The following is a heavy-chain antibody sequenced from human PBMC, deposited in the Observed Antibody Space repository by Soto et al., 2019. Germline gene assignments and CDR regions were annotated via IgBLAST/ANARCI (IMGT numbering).Heavy chain of an antibody. D-gene: IGHD2-2*01. CDR3: ARETSTGNYYMDV. CDR2: ISTSSSNI. Sequence: GGSLRLSCAASGFSFSYYGMNWVRQAPGKGLEWVSYISTSSSNIYYADSVEGRFTISRDNAKNSLSLQMNSLRAADTAVYYCARETSTGNYYMDVWGKGTTVTVSS. CDR1: GFSFSYYG. V-gene: IGHV3-48*01. J-gene: IGHJ6*03.